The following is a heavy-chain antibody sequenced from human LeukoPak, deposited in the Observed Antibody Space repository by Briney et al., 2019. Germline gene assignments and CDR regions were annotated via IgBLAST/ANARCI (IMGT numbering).Heavy chain of an antibody. CDR1: GFPFSGYS. Sequence: GGSLRLSCAASGFPFSGYSMNWVRQAPGKGLEWVSSISSSSSYIYYADSVKGRFTISRDNAKNSLYLQVNSLRAEDTAVYYCARLRYYAMDVWGQGTTVTASS. J-gene: IGHJ6*02. CDR2: ISSSSSYI. V-gene: IGHV3-21*01. CDR3: ARLRYYAMDV.